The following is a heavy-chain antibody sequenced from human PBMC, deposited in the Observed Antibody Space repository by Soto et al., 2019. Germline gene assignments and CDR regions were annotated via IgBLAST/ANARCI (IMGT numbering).Heavy chain of an antibody. J-gene: IGHJ6*03. D-gene: IGHD2-15*01. Sequence: LSLTCTVSGGSISSYYWSWIRQPPGKGLEWIGYIYYSGSTNYNPSLKSRVTISVDTSKNQFSLKLSSVTAADTAVYYCASGSLYCSGGSCYPYGPYYYMDVWGKGTTVTVSS. V-gene: IGHV4-59*01. CDR2: IYYSGST. CDR3: ASGSLYCSGGSCYPYGPYYYMDV. CDR1: GGSISSYY.